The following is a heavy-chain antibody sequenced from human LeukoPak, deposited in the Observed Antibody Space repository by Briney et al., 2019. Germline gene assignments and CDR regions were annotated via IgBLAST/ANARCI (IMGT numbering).Heavy chain of an antibody. J-gene: IGHJ4*02. CDR3: ARTDGVDY. D-gene: IGHD4-17*01. Sequence: GASVKVPWTASGYTFTGYYMHWVRQAPGQGLEWVGRINPNSGGTNYAQKFQGRVTMTRDTSISTAYMELSSLRSDDTAVYYCARTDGVDYWGQGTLVTVSS. CDR1: GYTFTGYY. CDR2: INPNSGGT. V-gene: IGHV1-2*06.